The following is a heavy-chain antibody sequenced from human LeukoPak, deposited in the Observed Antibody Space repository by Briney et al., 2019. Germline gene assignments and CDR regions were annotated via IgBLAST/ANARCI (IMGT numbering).Heavy chain of an antibody. CDR2: IYYSGSA. CDR3: ARAPGIAAAGTHFDF. J-gene: IGHJ4*02. CDR1: GGSLSSYY. Sequence: PSETLSLTCTVSGGSLSSYYWSWIRQPPGKGLELIGYIYYSGSAKYNPSLKSRVTISVDTSKNQFSLKLSSVTAGDTAVYYCARAPGIAAAGTHFDFWGQGTLVTVSS. D-gene: IGHD6-13*01. V-gene: IGHV4-59*01.